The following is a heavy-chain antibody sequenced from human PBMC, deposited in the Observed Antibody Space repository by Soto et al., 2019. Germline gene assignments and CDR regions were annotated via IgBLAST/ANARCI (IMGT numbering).Heavy chain of an antibody. CDR2: IYYSGTT. CDR3: GRAGRRDGNSSPGRFDT. D-gene: IGHD2-2*01. Sequence: QVQLQESGPGLMKSSQTLSLTCTVSRGSINSGDYYWSWIRQSPGKGLEWIGYIYYSGTTYYSPSLKSRPSISVDTSKNNFSLKLTSVTPADTAVYFCGRAGRRDGNSSPGRFDTWGQGILVTVSS. V-gene: IGHV4-30-4*01. J-gene: IGHJ5*02. CDR1: RGSINSGDYY.